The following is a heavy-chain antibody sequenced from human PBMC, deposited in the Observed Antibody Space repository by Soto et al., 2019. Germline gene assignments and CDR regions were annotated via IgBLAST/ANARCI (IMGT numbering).Heavy chain of an antibody. CDR1: GFTFVNYW. CDR2: INVDGSEK. J-gene: IGHJ3*02. CDR3: ARDIMGGTFDI. D-gene: IGHD2-8*01. V-gene: IGHV3-7*05. Sequence: GGSLRLSCAASGFTFVNYWMNWVRQAPGKGLEWVANINVDGSEKYFVDSVRGRFTISRDNAKNSLYLQMNSLRAEDAAVYYCARDIMGGTFDIWGQGTMVTVSS.